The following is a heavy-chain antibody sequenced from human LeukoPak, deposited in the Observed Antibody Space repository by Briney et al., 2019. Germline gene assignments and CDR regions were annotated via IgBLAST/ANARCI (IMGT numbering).Heavy chain of an antibody. V-gene: IGHV1-24*01. D-gene: IGHD6-6*01. CDR3: ARGSSLYYGMDV. J-gene: IGHJ6*02. Sequence: ASVKVSCKVSGYTLTELSMHWVRQAPGKGLEWMGGFDPEDGETIYAQKFQGRVTMTEDTSTDTAYMELSSLRSEDTAVYYCARGSSLYYGMDVWGQGTTVTVSS. CDR2: FDPEDGET. CDR1: GYTLTELS.